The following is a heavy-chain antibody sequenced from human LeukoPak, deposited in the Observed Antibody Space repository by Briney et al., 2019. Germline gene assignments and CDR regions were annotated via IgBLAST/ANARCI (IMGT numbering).Heavy chain of an antibody. CDR1: GGSISSSSYY. CDR2: VYYSGST. J-gene: IGHJ4*02. V-gene: IGHV4-39*01. CDR3: ARRSVYSYFDY. Sequence: SETLSLTCTLSGGSISSSSYYWSWIRHPPGKGLEWIGRVYYSGSTYYNPSLKSRITISVDTSKNQFSLNLSSVTAADTAVYYCARRSVYSYFDYWGQGTLVTVSS. D-gene: IGHD4-11*01.